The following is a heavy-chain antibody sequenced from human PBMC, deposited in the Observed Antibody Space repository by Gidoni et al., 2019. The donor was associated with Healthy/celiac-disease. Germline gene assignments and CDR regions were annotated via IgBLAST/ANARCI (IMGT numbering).Heavy chain of an antibody. CDR1: GGSFIGYY. CDR3: ARAYYDFWSGYSRIRYYFDY. CDR2: INHSGST. V-gene: IGHV4-34*01. D-gene: IGHD3-3*01. Sequence: QVQLQQCGAGLLKPSETLSLTCAVYGGSFIGYYWSWIRQPPGKGLEWIGEINHSGSTNYNPSLKSRVTISVDTSKNQFSLKLSSVTAADTAVYYCARAYYDFWSGYSRIRYYFDYWGQGTLVTVSS. J-gene: IGHJ4*02.